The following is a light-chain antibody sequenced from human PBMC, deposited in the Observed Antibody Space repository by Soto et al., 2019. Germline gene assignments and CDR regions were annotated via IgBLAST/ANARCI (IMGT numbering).Light chain of an antibody. V-gene: IGKV3-15*01. CDR3: QQYKNWPTYT. J-gene: IGKJ2*01. Sequence: EIVLTQSPATLSVSPGNRANLSCRASPSVNSDLAWYQQKPCQAHRLIIYGASTRATGTPTRFSGSVSGTEFTLTISSLQSEDFAVYFGQQYKNWPTYTFGQGTKVDIK. CDR1: PSVNSD. CDR2: GAS.